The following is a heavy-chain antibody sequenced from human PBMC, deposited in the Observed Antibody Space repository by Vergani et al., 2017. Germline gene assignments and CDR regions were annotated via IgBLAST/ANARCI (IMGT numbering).Heavy chain of an antibody. D-gene: IGHD3-16*01. CDR2: INPNSGGT. CDR1: GYTFTGYY. J-gene: IGHJ3*02. Sequence: QVQLVQSGAEVKKPGPSVTVSCKASGYTFTGYYMHWVRQAPGQGLEWMGWINPNSGGTTYAQKFQGRVTMTRDTSISTAYMELSRLRSDDTAVYYCARGDLYTSHAFDIWGQGTMVTVSS. V-gene: IGHV1-2*02. CDR3: ARGDLYTSHAFDI.